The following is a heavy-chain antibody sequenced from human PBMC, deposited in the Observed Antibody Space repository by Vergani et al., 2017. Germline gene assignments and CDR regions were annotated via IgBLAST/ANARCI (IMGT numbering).Heavy chain of an antibody. V-gene: IGHV3-23*01. D-gene: IGHD6-19*01. CDR3: AKDTARGSSGLTGFDP. J-gene: IGHJ5*02. CDR1: GFTFSSYA. CDR2: ISGSGGST. Sequence: EVQLLESGGGLVQPGGSLRLSCAASGFTFSSYAMSWVRQAPGKGLEWVSAISGSGGSTYYADSVKGRFTISRDNSKNTLYLQMNSLRAEDTAVYYCAKDTARGSSGLTGFDPWGQGTLVTVSS.